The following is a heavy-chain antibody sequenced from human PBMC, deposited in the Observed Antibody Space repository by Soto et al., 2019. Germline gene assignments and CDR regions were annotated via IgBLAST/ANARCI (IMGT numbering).Heavy chain of an antibody. J-gene: IGHJ6*02. V-gene: IGHV3-15*01. Sequence: TGGSLRLSCAASGFTFSNAWMSWVRQAPGKGLEWVGRIKSKTDGGTTDYAAPVKGRFTISRDDSKNTLYLQMNSLKTEDTAVYYCTTAYCSSTSCPPYYYYGMDVWGQGTTVTVSS. CDR2: IKSKTDGGTT. D-gene: IGHD2-2*01. CDR3: TTAYCSSTSCPPYYYYGMDV. CDR1: GFTFSNAW.